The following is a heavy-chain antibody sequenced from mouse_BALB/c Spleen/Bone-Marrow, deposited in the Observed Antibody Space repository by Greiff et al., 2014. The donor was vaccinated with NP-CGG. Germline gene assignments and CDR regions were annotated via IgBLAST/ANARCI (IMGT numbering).Heavy chain of an antibody. CDR3: ARITTVVATGDY. J-gene: IGHJ2*01. CDR1: GFTFSTYA. V-gene: IGHV5-9-3*01. D-gene: IGHD1-1*01. Sequence: DVHLVESGGGLVKPGGSLKLSCAASGFTFSTYAMSWVRQTPEKRLEWVATISSGGSYTYYPDSVKGRFTISRDNANNTLYLQMSILRSEDTAMYYCARITTVVATGDYWGQGTTLTVSS. CDR2: ISSGGSYT.